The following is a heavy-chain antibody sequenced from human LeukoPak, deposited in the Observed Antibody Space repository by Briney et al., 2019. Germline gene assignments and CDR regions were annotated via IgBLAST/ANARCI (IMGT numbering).Heavy chain of an antibody. Sequence: GGSLRLSCAASGFTFSSYAMSWVRQAPGKGLEWVSAISGSGGSTYYADSVKGRFTISRDNSKTTLFLQMNSLRAEDTAVYYCVKRGDDFSDYSEDNWGQGTLVTVSS. CDR1: GFTFSSYA. V-gene: IGHV3-23*01. CDR2: ISGSGGST. D-gene: IGHD4-11*01. J-gene: IGHJ4*02. CDR3: VKRGDDFSDYSEDN.